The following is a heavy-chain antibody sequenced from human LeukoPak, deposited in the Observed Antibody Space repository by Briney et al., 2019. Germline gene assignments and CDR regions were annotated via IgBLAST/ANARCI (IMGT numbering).Heavy chain of an antibody. D-gene: IGHD2-21*02. Sequence: GGSLRLSCAASGFTFSSYAMTWVRQAPGKGVQWVSAISGSGGIPYHADSVKGLFTISRDNSKNTLYLQMHSLRAGDTAIYYCAKADRRLADCSGDCYRRFDYWGRGTLVTVSS. CDR1: GFTFSSYA. V-gene: IGHV3-23*01. CDR2: ISGSGGIP. CDR3: AKADRRLADCSGDCYRRFDY. J-gene: IGHJ4*02.